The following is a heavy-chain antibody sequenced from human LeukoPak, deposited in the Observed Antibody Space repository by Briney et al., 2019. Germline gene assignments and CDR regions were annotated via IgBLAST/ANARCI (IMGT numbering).Heavy chain of an antibody. D-gene: IGHD3-10*01. V-gene: IGHV4-34*01. CDR3: ARGTGSGSYYNVLYYYYYMDV. Sequence: SETLSLTCAVYGGSFSGYYWSWIRQPPGRGLEWIGEIIHSGSTNYNPSLKSRVTISVDTSKNQFSLKLSSVTAADTAVYYCARGTGSGSYYNVLYYYYYMDVWGKGTTVTVSS. J-gene: IGHJ6*03. CDR2: IIHSGST. CDR1: GGSFSGYY.